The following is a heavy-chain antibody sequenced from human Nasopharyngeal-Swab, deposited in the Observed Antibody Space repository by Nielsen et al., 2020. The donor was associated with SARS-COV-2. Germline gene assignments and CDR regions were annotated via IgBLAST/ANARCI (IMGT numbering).Heavy chain of an antibody. V-gene: IGHV4-59*13. CDR1: GGSISSYY. CDR2: IYYSGST. D-gene: IGHD6-13*01. J-gene: IGHJ6*02. CDR3: ARDRPAAADSNYYYGMDV. Sequence: GSLRLSCTVSGGSISSYYWSGIGKPPGRGLEWIGYIYYSGSTNYNPSLKSRVTISVDTSKNQFSLKLSSVTAADTAVYYCARDRPAAADSNYYYGMDVWGQGTTVTVSS.